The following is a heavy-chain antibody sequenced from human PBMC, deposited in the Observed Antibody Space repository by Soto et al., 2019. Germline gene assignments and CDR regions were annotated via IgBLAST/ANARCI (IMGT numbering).Heavy chain of an antibody. Sequence: SVKVSCKASGYTFTSYGISWVRQAPGQGLEWMGGIIPIFGTANYAQKFQGRVTITADESTSTAYMELSSLRSEDTAVYYCARDKSYCGGDCYWYYYYGMDVWGQGTTVTVSS. CDR2: IIPIFGTA. CDR3: ARDKSYCGGDCYWYYYYGMDV. CDR1: GYTFTSYG. V-gene: IGHV1-69*13. D-gene: IGHD2-21*02. J-gene: IGHJ6*02.